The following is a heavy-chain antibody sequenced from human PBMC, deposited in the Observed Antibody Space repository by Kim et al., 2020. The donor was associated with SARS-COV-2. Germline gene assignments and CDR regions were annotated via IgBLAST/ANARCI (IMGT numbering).Heavy chain of an antibody. CDR2: INPSGGST. CDR3: ARELVGCSGGSCYFRIDV. Sequence: ASVKVSCKASGYTFTSYYMHWVRQAPGQGLEWMGIINPSGGSTSYAQKFQGRVTMTRDTSTSTVYMELSSLRSEDTAVYYCARELVGCSGGSCYFRIDVWGQETTVTVSS. J-gene: IGHJ6*02. D-gene: IGHD2-15*01. V-gene: IGHV1-46*01. CDR1: GYTFTSYY.